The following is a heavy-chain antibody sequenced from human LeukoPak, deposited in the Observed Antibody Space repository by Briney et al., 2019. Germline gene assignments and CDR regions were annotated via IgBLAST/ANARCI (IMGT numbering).Heavy chain of an antibody. CDR2: INPSGGST. CDR1: GYTFTSYY. Sequence: ASVKVSCEASGYTFTSYYMHWVRQAPGQGLEWMGIINPSGGSTSYAQKFQGRVTMTRDTSTSTVYMELSSLRSEDTAVYYCARDVRTYCSSTSCGPKYYFDYWGQGTLVTVSS. D-gene: IGHD2-2*01. V-gene: IGHV1-46*01. CDR3: ARDVRTYCSSTSCGPKYYFDY. J-gene: IGHJ4*02.